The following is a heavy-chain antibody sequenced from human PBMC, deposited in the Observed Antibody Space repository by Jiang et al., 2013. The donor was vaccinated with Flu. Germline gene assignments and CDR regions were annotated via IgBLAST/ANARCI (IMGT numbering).Heavy chain of an antibody. CDR1: GYKFTSYW. Sequence: GAEVKKPGESLKISCMGSGYKFTSYWIGWVRQMPGKGLEWMGIIYPDDSDTRYSPSFQGQVTMSADKSNSSISLQWSSLKASDTAMYYCARQAHFDLMPRVTGFDAIDIWGQGTMVTVSS. CDR3: ARQAHFDLMPRVTGFDAIDI. CDR2: IYPDDSDT. J-gene: IGHJ3*02. D-gene: IGHD2-2*01. V-gene: IGHV5-51*01.